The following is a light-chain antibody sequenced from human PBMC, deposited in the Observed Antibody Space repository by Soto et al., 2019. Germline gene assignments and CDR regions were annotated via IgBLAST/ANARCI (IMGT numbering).Light chain of an antibody. J-gene: IGLJ1*01. CDR1: SSDIGSYNY. Sequence: QSALTQPAPVSGSPGQSITISCTGTSSDIGSYNYVARYQQFPGKTPKLIIYEVRNRPSGVSFRFSGSKSGNTASLTISGLQAEDEADYYCISYRGSDTSYVFGTGTKVTVL. CDR2: EVR. CDR3: ISYRGSDTSYV. V-gene: IGLV2-14*01.